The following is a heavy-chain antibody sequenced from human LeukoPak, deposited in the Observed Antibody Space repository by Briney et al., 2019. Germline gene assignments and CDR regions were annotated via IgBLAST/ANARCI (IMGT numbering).Heavy chain of an antibody. CDR2: INHSGST. V-gene: IGHV4-34*01. D-gene: IGHD3-22*01. J-gene: IGHJ6*02. Sequence: SETLSLTCAVYGGSFSGYYWSWIRQPPGKGLEWIGEINHSGSTNYNPSLKSRVTISVDTSKNQFSLKLSSVTAADTAVYYCARTIFKSDSSGYAYYYGMDVWGQGTTVTVSS. CDR3: ARTIFKSDSSGYAYYYGMDV. CDR1: GGSFSGYY.